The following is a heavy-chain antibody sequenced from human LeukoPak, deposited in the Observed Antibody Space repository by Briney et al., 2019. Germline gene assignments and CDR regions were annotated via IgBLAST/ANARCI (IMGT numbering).Heavy chain of an antibody. J-gene: IGHJ5*02. D-gene: IGHD3-9*01. V-gene: IGHV4-38-2*02. Sequence: PSETLSLTCTVSGYSISSGYYWGWIRQPPGQGLEWIGSIYHSGSTYYNPSLKSRVTISVDTSKNQFSLKLSSVTAADTAVYYCARVGGDILPGYNWFDPWGQGTLVTVSS. CDR1: GYSISSGYY. CDR2: IYHSGST. CDR3: ARVGGDILPGYNWFDP.